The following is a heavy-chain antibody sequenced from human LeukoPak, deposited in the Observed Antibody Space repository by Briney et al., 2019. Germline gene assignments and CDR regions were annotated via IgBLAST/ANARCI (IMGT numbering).Heavy chain of an antibody. V-gene: IGHV4-38-2*01. CDR3: ARRIAARPGWFDP. D-gene: IGHD6-6*01. CDR1: GYSISSGYY. Sequence: PSETLSLTCAVSGYSISSGYYWGWIRQPPGKGLEWIGSIYHSGSTYYNPSLKSRVTISVDTSKNQFSLKLSSVTAADTAVHYFARRIAARPGWFDPWGQGTLVTVSS. CDR2: IYHSGST. J-gene: IGHJ5*02.